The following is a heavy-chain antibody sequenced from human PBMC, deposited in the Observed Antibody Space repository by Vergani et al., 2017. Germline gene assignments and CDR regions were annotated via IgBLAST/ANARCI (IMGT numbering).Heavy chain of an antibody. Sequence: QVQLVQSGAEVKKPGASVKVSCKASGYTFTSYYMHWVRQAPGQGLEWMGIINPSGGSTSYAQKFQGRVTMTRDTSTSTVYMELSSLRSEDTAVYYCARDPIITMVRDSLTPQWGQGTLVTVSS. V-gene: IGHV1-46*01. J-gene: IGHJ4*02. CDR3: ARDPIITMVRDSLTPQ. CDR2: INPSGGST. CDR1: GYTFTSYY. D-gene: IGHD3-10*01.